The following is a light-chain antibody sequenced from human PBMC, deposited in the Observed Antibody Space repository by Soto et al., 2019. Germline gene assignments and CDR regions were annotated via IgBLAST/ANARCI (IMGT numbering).Light chain of an antibody. CDR2: EVS. V-gene: IGLV2-14*01. CDR1: SSDVGVYNY. Sequence: QSVLTQPASVSGSPGQSITISCTGTSSDVGVYNYVSWYQQHPGKAPKLMIYEVSNRPSGVSNRFSGSKSGNTASLTISGLQAEDEADYYCSSYTSSSTVFGTGTKLTVL. J-gene: IGLJ1*01. CDR3: SSYTSSSTV.